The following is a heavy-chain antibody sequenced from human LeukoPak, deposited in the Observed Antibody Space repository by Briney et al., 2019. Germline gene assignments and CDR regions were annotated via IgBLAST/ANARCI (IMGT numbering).Heavy chain of an antibody. CDR3: ARLPTNYYDSSGFSL. CDR1: GFTFSSYE. D-gene: IGHD3-22*01. Sequence: GGSLRLSCAASGFTFSSYEMNWVRQAPGKGLEWVSYISSSGSTIYYADSVKGRFTISRDNAKNSLYLQMNSLRAEDTAVYYCARLPTNYYDSSGFSLWGQGTLVTVSS. CDR2: ISSSGSTI. J-gene: IGHJ4*02. V-gene: IGHV3-48*03.